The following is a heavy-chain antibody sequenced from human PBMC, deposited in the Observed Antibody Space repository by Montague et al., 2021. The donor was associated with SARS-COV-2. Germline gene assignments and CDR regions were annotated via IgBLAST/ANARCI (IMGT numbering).Heavy chain of an antibody. CDR3: ARVRITMIVVVDAFDI. D-gene: IGHD3-22*01. CDR1: GGSISSGGYY. J-gene: IGHJ3*02. V-gene: IGHV4-31*03. Sequence: TLSLTCTVSGGSISSGGYYWSWIRQHPGKGLGWIGYIYYSGSTYYNPSLKSRVTISVDTSKNQFSLKLSSVTAADTAVYYCARVRITMIVVVDAFDIWGQGTMVTVSS. CDR2: IYYSGST.